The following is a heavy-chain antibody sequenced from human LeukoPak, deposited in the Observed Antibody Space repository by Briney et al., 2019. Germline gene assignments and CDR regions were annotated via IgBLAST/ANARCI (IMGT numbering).Heavy chain of an antibody. V-gene: IGHV4-34*01. Sequence: PSGTLSLTCAASGGSFSGYYWSWFRQPPGKGLEGIGEINHSGGTTYNPSLTSRVTISVDTSKTQFSLKLNSMTAADTAVYYCARWVKTYYYGSGSYMVGPLNSRHTYYFDYWGEGTLVTVSS. CDR2: INHSGGT. J-gene: IGHJ4*02. CDR1: GGSFSGYY. D-gene: IGHD3-10*01. CDR3: ARWVKTYYYGSGSYMVGPLNSRHTYYFDY.